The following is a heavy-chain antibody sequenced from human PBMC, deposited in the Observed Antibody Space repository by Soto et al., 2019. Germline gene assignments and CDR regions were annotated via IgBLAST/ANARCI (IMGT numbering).Heavy chain of an antibody. V-gene: IGHV3-21*01. Sequence: EVQLVESGGGLVKPGGALRLSCAASGFTFISYSMNWVRQAPGKGLEWVSSISSSSSYIYYADSVKGRFTISRDNATNSLYLQMNSLRAEDTAVYYCARSGSTVTSDVDYWGQGTLVTVSS. J-gene: IGHJ4*02. D-gene: IGHD4-17*01. CDR2: ISSSSSYI. CDR3: ARSGSTVTSDVDY. CDR1: GFTFISYS.